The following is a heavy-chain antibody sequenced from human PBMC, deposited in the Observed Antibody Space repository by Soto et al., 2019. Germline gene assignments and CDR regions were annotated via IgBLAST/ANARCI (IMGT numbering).Heavy chain of an antibody. CDR2: VYYSGRT. CDR1: GGSISDYY. CDR3: ARQVID. Sequence: QVQLQESGPGLLKPSETLSLTCTVSGGSISDYYWSWFRQAPGKGLDWIGYVYYSGRTNYNPSLQSRVNMSVDTSKNQFSLRLSSVTASDTAVYYCARQVIDWGQGTLGTVSS. J-gene: IGHJ4*02. V-gene: IGHV4-59*08.